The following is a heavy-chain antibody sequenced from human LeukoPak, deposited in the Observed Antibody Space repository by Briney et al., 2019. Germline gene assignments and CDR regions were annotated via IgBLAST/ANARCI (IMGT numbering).Heavy chain of an antibody. CDR1: GGTFSSYA. D-gene: IGHD1-20*01. V-gene: IGHV1-69*05. CDR2: IIPIFGTA. CDR3: ARDLGLYNWNYCDY. J-gene: IGHJ4*02. Sequence: SVKVSCKASGGTFSSYAISWVRQAPGQGLEWMGRIIPIFGTANYAQKFQGRVTITTDESTSTAYMELSSLRSEDTAVYYCARDLGLYNWNYCDYWGQGTLVTVSS.